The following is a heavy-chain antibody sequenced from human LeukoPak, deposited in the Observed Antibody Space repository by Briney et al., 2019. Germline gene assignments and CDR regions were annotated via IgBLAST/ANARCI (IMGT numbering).Heavy chain of an antibody. V-gene: IGHV4-31*03. D-gene: IGHD5-24*01. CDR1: GGYVNSGGYC. CDR2: IYSGGYT. Sequence: SQTLSLTCTVSGGYVNSGGYCWTWIRQHRGRGREWIGYIYSGGYTYYSPSLRNRLTISADTSKSQFPLNLSSVTAADTAVYYCARVYRYGSPLWFDPWGQGPLVTVSS. CDR3: ARVYRYGSPLWFDP. J-gene: IGHJ5*02.